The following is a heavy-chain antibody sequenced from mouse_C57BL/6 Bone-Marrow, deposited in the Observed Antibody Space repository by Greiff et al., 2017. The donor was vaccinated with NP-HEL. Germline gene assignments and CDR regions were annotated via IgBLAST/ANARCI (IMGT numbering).Heavy chain of an antibody. Sequence: VQLKESGGDLVKPGGSLKLSCAASGFTFSSYGMSWVRQTPDKRLEWVATISSGGSYTYYPDSVKGRFTISRDNAKNTLYLQMSSLKSEDTAMYYCARRQLRLPYYAMDYWGQGTSVTVSS. D-gene: IGHD3-2*02. J-gene: IGHJ4*01. CDR3: ARRQLRLPYYAMDY. CDR1: GFTFSSYG. V-gene: IGHV5-6*01. CDR2: ISSGGSYT.